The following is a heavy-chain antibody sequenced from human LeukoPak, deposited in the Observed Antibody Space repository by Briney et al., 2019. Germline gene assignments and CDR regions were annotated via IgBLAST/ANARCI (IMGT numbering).Heavy chain of an antibody. V-gene: IGHV3-30*02. Sequence: GGSLRLSCAQPLVTFSSYGMHWVRQAPGKGLEWVAFIRYDGSNKYYADSVRGRFTISRDNSKNTLYLQMNSLRAEDTAVYYCAKDSSGRYCSGGSCLPDFDYWGQGTLVTVSS. CDR3: AKDSSGRYCSGGSCLPDFDY. D-gene: IGHD2-15*01. J-gene: IGHJ4*02. CDR1: LVTFSSYG. CDR2: IRYDGSNK.